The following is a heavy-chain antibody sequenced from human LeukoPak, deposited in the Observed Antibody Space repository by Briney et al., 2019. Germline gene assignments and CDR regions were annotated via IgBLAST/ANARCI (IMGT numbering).Heavy chain of an antibody. CDR3: ASFVSRLVRGIGDY. V-gene: IGHV4-34*01. CDR1: GGSFSGYY. CDR2: INHSGST. Sequence: SETLSLTCAVYGGSFSGYYWSWIRQPPGKGLEWIGEINHSGSTNYNPSLKSRVTISVDTSKNQFSLKLSSVTAADTAVYYCASFVSRLVRGIGDYWGQGTLVTVSS. D-gene: IGHD3-10*01. J-gene: IGHJ4*02.